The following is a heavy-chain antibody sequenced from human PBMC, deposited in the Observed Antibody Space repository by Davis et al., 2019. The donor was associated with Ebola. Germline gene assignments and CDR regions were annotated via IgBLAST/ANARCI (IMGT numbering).Heavy chain of an antibody. Sequence: SVKVSCKASGYIFTGYGISWVRQAPGQGLEWMGGIIPIFGTTNYAQKFQGRVTITADESTSTAYMELSRLRSDDTALYYCAKLREYCNGGSCYLDSWGQGTLVSVSS. CDR2: IIPIFGTT. V-gene: IGHV1-69*13. CDR3: AKLREYCNGGSCYLDS. CDR1: GYIFTGYG. D-gene: IGHD2-15*01. J-gene: IGHJ4*02.